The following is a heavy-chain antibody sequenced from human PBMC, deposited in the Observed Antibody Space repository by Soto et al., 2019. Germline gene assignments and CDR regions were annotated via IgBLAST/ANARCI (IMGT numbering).Heavy chain of an antibody. D-gene: IGHD3-10*01. CDR1: GFVFKNAR. J-gene: IGHJ4*02. CDR3: YHYGSGRYSTDY. CDR2: IRSSAERGTT. V-gene: IGHV3-15*07. Sequence: EVQMVESGGGVVKPGGSLRLSCAASGFVFKNARMSWARQAPGRRLEWVGHIRSSAERGTTDYAAPVKGRFTISRDDSQNTLYLQMNSLKTEDTAVYFCYHYGSGRYSTDYWGQGTLVIVSS.